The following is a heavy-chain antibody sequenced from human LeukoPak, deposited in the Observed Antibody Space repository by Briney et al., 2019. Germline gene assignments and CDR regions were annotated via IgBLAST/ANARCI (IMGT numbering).Heavy chain of an antibody. V-gene: IGHV3-21*01. CDR1: GFTFSSYS. CDR2: ISSSSSYI. Sequence: GGSLRLSCAASGFTFSSYSMNWVRQAPGKGLEWVSSISSSSSYIHYADSVKGRFTISRDNAKNSLYLQMNSLRAEDTAVYYCARDSVYSSGWYYGYWGQGTLVTVSS. J-gene: IGHJ4*02. D-gene: IGHD6-19*01. CDR3: ARDSVYSSGWYYGY.